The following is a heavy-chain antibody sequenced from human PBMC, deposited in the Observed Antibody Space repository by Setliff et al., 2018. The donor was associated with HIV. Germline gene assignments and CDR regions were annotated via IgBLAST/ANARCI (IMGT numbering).Heavy chain of an antibody. D-gene: IGHD3-10*01. V-gene: IGHV2-5*02. CDR2: IYWDDDK. Sequence: SGPTLVNPTPTLTLTCTLSGLSLITSGVGVGWIRQPPGKALEWLAVIYWDDDKRYSPSLESRLTITKYTSKNQVVLTMTNMDLVDTATYFCAHIARIKMVRGVPNWFDSWGPGTLVTVSS. CDR3: AHIARIKMVRGVPNWFDS. CDR1: GLSLITSGVG. J-gene: IGHJ5*01.